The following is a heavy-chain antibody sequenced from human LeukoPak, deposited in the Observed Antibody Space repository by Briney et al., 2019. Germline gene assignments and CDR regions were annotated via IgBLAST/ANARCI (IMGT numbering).Heavy chain of an antibody. J-gene: IGHJ4*02. V-gene: IGHV4-39*01. D-gene: IGHD4-23*01. CDR1: GGSISSSSYY. Sequence: SETLSLTCTVSGGSISSSSYYWGWIRQPPGKGLEWIGSIYYSGSTYYNPSLKSRVTISVDTSKNQFSLRLSSVTAADTAVYYCARVPRGGNPYHFDYWGQGTLVTVSS. CDR2: IYYSGST. CDR3: ARVPRGGNPYHFDY.